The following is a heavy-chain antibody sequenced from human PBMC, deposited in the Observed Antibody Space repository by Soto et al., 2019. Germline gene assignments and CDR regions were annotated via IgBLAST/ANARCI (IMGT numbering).Heavy chain of an antibody. Sequence: GGSLRLSCAASGFTFDDYAMHWVRQAPGKGLEWVSGISWNSGSIGYADSVKGRFTISRDNAKNSLYLQMNSLRAEDTALYYCAKDISLWTSGRPQSYYFDYWGQGTLVTVSS. CDR3: AKDISLWTSGRPQSYYFDY. J-gene: IGHJ4*02. V-gene: IGHV3-9*01. CDR2: ISWNSGSI. D-gene: IGHD3-10*01. CDR1: GFTFDDYA.